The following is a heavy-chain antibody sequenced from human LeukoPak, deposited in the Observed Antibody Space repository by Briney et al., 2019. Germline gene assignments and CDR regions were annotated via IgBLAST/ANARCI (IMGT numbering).Heavy chain of an antibody. CDR1: GFTFSSYA. CDR2: ISGSGGST. CDR3: AKEYDIVVVPAVAFDY. J-gene: IGHJ4*02. V-gene: IGHV3-23*01. Sequence: GGSLRLSCAASGFTFSSYAMSWVRQAPGKGLEWVSAISGSGGSTYYADSVKGRFTISRDNSKNTLYLQMNSLRAEDTAVFYCAKEYDIVVVPAVAFDYWGQGTLVTVSS. D-gene: IGHD2-2*01.